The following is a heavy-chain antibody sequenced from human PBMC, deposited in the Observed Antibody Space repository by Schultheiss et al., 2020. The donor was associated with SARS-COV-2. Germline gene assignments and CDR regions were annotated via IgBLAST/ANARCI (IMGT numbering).Heavy chain of an antibody. V-gene: IGHV3-33*01. Sequence: GESLKISCAASGFTFSSYGMHWVRQAPGKGLEWVAVIWYDGSNKYYADSVKGRFTISRDNSKNTLYLQMNSLRAEDTAVYYCARDFYGDYPTYYYYYYGMDVWGQGTTVTVSS. CDR1: GFTFSSYG. CDR3: ARDFYGDYPTYYYYYYGMDV. D-gene: IGHD4-17*01. J-gene: IGHJ6*02. CDR2: IWYDGSNK.